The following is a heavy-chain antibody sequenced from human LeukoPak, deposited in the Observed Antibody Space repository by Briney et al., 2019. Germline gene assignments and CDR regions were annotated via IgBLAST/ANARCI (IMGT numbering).Heavy chain of an antibody. D-gene: IGHD3-3*01. Sequence: GGSLRLSCTASGFTFSSYSLYWVRQAPGKGLECVGVISYHESNKYYADSVKGRFTISRDNSKDTLFLQMNSLRAEDTAVYYCARNVESAYYDFGDGMDVWGQGTTVTVSS. V-gene: IGHV3-30-3*01. CDR3: ARNVESAYYDFGDGMDV. CDR1: GFTFSSYS. J-gene: IGHJ6*02. CDR2: ISYHESNK.